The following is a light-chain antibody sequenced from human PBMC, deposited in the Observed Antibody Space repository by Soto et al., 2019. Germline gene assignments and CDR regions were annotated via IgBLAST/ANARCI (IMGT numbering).Light chain of an antibody. CDR1: QSVSNNY. CDR2: GPY. V-gene: IGKV3-20*01. CDR3: QQYGSTWGT. Sequence: EIVLPQSPGTLSLSPGDRATLSCRASQSVSNNYLAWYQQKPGQAPRLLIYGPYSRATGIPDRFSGSGSGTDFTLTISRLEPEDGSVYYCQQYGSTWGTFGQGKKLEIK. J-gene: IGKJ2*02.